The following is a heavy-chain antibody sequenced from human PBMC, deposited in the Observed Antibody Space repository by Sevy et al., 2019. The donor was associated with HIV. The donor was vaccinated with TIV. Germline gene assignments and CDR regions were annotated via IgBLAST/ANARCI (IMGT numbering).Heavy chain of an antibody. Sequence: SESLSLTCTVSGGSISSYYWSWIRQPPGKGLEWIGYIYYSGSTNYNPSLKSRVTISVDTSKNQFSLKLSSVTAADTAVYYCARDLSGPEDYWGQGTLVTVSS. CDR2: IYYSGST. CDR1: GGSISSYY. CDR3: ARDLSGPEDY. V-gene: IGHV4-59*01. J-gene: IGHJ4*02.